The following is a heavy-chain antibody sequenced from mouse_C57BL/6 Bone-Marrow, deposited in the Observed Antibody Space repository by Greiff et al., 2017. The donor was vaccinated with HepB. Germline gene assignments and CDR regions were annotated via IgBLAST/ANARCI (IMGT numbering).Heavy chain of an antibody. J-gene: IGHJ2*01. CDR3: AVFITTVVASFDY. D-gene: IGHD1-1*01. CDR2: IYPGGGYT. V-gene: IGHV1-63*01. Sequence: QVQLQHSGAELVRPGTSVKMSCKASGYTFTNYWIGWAKQRPGHGLEWIGDIYPGGGYTNYNEKFKGKATLTADKSSSTAYMQFSSLTSEDSAIYYCAVFITTVVASFDYWGQGTTLTVSS. CDR1: GYTFTNYW.